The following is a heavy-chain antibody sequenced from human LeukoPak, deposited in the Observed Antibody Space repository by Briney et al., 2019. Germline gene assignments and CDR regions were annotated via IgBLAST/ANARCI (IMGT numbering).Heavy chain of an antibody. CDR2: INHSGST. D-gene: IGHD3-3*01. V-gene: IGHV4-34*01. CDR1: GGSFSGYY. CDR3: ARVPICSCYFRKYYLDY. Sequence: PSETLSLTCAVYGGSFSGYYWSWIRQPPGKGLEWIGEINHSGSTNYNPSLKSRVTISVDTSKNQFSLKLSSVTAADTAVSYCARVPICSCYFRKYYLDYWGQGTLVTVSS. J-gene: IGHJ4*01.